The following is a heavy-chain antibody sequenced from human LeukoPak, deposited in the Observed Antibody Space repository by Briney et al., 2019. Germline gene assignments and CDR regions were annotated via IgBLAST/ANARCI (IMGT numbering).Heavy chain of an antibody. Sequence: PGGSLRLSCAASGFTFSSYWMSWVRQAAGKGLEWVANIKQDGSEKNYVDSVKRRFTISRDNAKNSLELQMNSLRDEDTAVYYCARAGGYASSWAYWGQGTLVTVSS. CDR2: IKQDGSEK. J-gene: IGHJ4*02. CDR1: GFTFSSYW. D-gene: IGHD5-12*01. V-gene: IGHV3-7*01. CDR3: ARAGGYASSWAY.